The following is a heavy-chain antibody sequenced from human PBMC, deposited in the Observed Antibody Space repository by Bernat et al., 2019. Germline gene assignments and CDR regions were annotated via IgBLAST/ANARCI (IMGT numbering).Heavy chain of an antibody. CDR1: GFTFSSYA. Sequence: QVQLVESGGGVVQPGRSLRLSCAASGFTFSSYAMHWVRQAPGKGLEWVAVISYDGSNKYYADSMKSRFTISRDHSKNTLYLQMNSLRAEDTAVYYCARDGYCSSTSCYPSLYYYYYMDVWGKGTTVTVSS. V-gene: IGHV3-30*01. CDR2: ISYDGSNK. D-gene: IGHD2-2*03. J-gene: IGHJ6*03. CDR3: ARDGYCSSTSCYPSLYYYYYMDV.